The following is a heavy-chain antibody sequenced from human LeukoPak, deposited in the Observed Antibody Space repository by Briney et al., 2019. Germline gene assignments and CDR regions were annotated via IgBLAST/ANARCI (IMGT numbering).Heavy chain of an antibody. D-gene: IGHD6-6*01. J-gene: IGHJ6*03. CDR1: GGSISSYY. V-gene: IGHV4-59*08. CDR2: IYYTGST. CDR3: ARVDRSSGGYYYYMDV. Sequence: SETLSLTCTVSGGSISSYYWSWIRQPPGKGLEWIGYIYYTGSTNYNPSLKSRVTISVDTSKNQFSLKLSSVTAADTAVYYCARVDRSSGGYYYYMDVWGKGTTVTVSS.